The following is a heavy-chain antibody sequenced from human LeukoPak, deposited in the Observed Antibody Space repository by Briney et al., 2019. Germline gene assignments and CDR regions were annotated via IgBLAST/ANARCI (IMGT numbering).Heavy chain of an antibody. V-gene: IGHV3-23*01. CDR1: GFTFSSYA. J-gene: IGHJ4*02. D-gene: IGHD2-2*01. CDR2: ISGSGGST. CDR3: ARAQLGYCSSTSCYSPHFDY. Sequence: GGSLRLSCAASGFTFSSYAMSWVRQAPGKGLEWVSVISGSGGSTYYADSVKGRFTISRDNSKNTLYLQMNSLRAEDTAVYYCARAQLGYCSSTSCYSPHFDYWGQGTLVTVSS.